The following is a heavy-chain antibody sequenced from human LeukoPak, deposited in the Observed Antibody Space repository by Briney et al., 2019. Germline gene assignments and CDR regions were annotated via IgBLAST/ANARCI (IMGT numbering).Heavy chain of an antibody. Sequence: SETLSLTCTVSGGSISSGDYYWSWIRQPPGKRLEWIGYIYYSGSTYYNPSLKSRVTISVDTSKNQFSLKLSSVTAADTAVYYCAREYCSSTSCPFDYWGQGTLVTVSS. CDR2: IYYSGST. CDR1: GGSISSGDYY. D-gene: IGHD2-2*01. CDR3: AREYCSSTSCPFDY. V-gene: IGHV4-30-4*08. J-gene: IGHJ4*02.